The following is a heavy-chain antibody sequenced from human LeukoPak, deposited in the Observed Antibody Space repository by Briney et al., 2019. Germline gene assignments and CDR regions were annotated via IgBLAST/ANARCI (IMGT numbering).Heavy chain of an antibody. CDR3: ARDRGGVTTSSYGMDV. D-gene: IGHD4-17*01. CDR2: IYYSGST. CDR1: GGSISSGGYY. V-gene: IGHV4-30-4*01. Sequence: PSQTLSLTCTVSGGSISSGGYYWSWIRQPPGKGLEWIGYIYYSGSTYYNPSLKSRVTISVDTSKNQFSLKLSSVTAADTAVYYCARDRGGVTTSSYGMDVWGQGTTVTVSS. J-gene: IGHJ6*02.